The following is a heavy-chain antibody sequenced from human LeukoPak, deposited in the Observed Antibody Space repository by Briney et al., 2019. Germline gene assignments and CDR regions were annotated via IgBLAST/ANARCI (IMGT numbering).Heavy chain of an antibody. D-gene: IGHD3-22*01. J-gene: IGHJ3*02. CDR1: GGSFSGYY. Sequence: SETLSLTCAVYGGSFSGYYWSWIRRPPGKGLEWSGEINHSGSTNYNPSLKSRVTISVDTSKNQFSLKLSSVTAADTAVYFCARGPYSYDSSGAFDIWGQGTMVTVSS. CDR3: ARGPYSYDSSGAFDI. V-gene: IGHV4-34*01. CDR2: INHSGST.